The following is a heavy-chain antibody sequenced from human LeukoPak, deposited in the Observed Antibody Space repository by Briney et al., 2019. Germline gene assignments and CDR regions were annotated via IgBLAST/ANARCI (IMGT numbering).Heavy chain of an antibody. Sequence: SETLSLTCTVSGDSMNPYYWSWVRQPPGQGLEWIGEISLTGRTNYNPSLNGRVTMSLDESRNQLSLNLTSVTAADTAIYYCSRESGAFCPFGYWGQGTLVIVPP. CDR1: GDSMNPYY. CDR3: SRESGAFCPFGY. J-gene: IGHJ4*02. CDR2: ISLTGRT. D-gene: IGHD1-26*01. V-gene: IGHV4-4*02.